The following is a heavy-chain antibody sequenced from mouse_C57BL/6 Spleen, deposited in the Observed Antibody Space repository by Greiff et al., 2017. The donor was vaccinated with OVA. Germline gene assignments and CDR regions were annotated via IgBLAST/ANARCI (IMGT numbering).Heavy chain of an antibody. Sequence: VQLQQSGPGLVQPSQSLSITCTVSGFSFTSYGVHWVSQSPGKGLEWLGVIWSGGSTDYNAAFISRLSISTNNSKSQVFFKMNSLQADDTAIYYCAINLGSSPFYYWGQGTTLTVSS. CDR1: GFSFTSYG. D-gene: IGHD1-1*01. J-gene: IGHJ2*01. CDR3: AINLGSSPFYY. CDR2: IWSGGST. V-gene: IGHV2-2*01.